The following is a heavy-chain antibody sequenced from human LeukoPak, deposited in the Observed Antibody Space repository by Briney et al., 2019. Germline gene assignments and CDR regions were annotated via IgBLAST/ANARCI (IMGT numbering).Heavy chain of an antibody. Sequence: GASVRVSCKASGGTFSSYAISWVRQAPGQGLEWMGGIIPIFGTANYAQKFQGRVTITADESTSTAYMELSSLRSEDTAVYYCARRGYCSSTSCYTPFLHPIDYWGQGTLVTVSS. V-gene: IGHV1-69*13. CDR3: ARRGYCSSTSCYTPFLHPIDY. CDR2: IIPIFGTA. D-gene: IGHD2-2*02. J-gene: IGHJ4*02. CDR1: GGTFSSYA.